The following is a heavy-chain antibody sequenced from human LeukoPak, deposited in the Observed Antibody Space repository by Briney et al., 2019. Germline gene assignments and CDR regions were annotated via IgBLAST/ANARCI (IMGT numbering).Heavy chain of an antibody. CDR3: ARDRYCSSTSCYGRGYYYGMDV. J-gene: IGHJ6*02. V-gene: IGHV4-34*01. D-gene: IGHD2-2*01. Sequence: SETLSLTCAVYGGSFSGYYWSWIRQPPGKGLEWIGEINHSGSTIYNPSLKSRVTISVDTSKNQFSLKLSSVTAADTAVYYCARDRYCSSTSCYGRGYYYGMDVWGQGTTVTVSS. CDR1: GGSFSGYY. CDR2: INHSGST.